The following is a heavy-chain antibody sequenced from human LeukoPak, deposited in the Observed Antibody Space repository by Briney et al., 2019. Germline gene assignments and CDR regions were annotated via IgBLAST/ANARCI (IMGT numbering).Heavy chain of an antibody. CDR3: ARAVTYFYGSVTYDWFDP. V-gene: IGHV3-74*01. CDR1: GFTFSSYW. D-gene: IGHD3-10*01. Sequence: GGSLCLSCAASGFTFSSYWMHWVRQTPGRGLVWVSRIKSDGSTIYAASVKCRFRISRDSASNTLYLQMNSLRVEDTAMYYGARAVTYFYGSVTYDWFDPWGKGTLVTVSS. J-gene: IGHJ5*02. CDR2: IKSDGST.